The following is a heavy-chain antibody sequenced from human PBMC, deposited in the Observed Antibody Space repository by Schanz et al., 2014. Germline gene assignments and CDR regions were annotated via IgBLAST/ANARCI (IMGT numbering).Heavy chain of an antibody. D-gene: IGHD6-13*01. J-gene: IGHJ4*02. V-gene: IGHV1-18*01. CDR1: GYTFTSYG. Sequence: QVQLVQSGAEVKKPGASVKVSCKASGYTFTSYGISWVRQAPGQGLEWMGWISPYNGNTNYAQKLQGRVTMTRDTSTSTVYMELSSLRSEDTAVYYCASSGAGYSSSWDFDYWGQGTLVTASS. CDR2: ISPYNGNT. CDR3: ASSGAGYSSSWDFDY.